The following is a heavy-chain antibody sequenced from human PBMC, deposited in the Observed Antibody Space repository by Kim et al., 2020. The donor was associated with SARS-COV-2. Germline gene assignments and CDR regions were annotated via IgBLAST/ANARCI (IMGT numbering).Heavy chain of an antibody. V-gene: IGHV1-2*02. D-gene: IGHD6-25*01. CDR2: INPNTGGT. CDR1: GYTFTAYY. Sequence: ASVKVSCKASGYTFTAYYLHWFRQVPGQGLEWMGWINPNTGGTNYAQKFQGRVTMTRDTSVSTAYMELSRLRSDDTAVYYCASMASIIAAPWGQGTLVTVSS. CDR3: ASMASIIAAP. J-gene: IGHJ5*02.